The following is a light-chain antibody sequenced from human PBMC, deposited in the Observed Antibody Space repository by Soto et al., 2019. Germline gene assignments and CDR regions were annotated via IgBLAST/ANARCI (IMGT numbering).Light chain of an antibody. CDR2: GAS. CDR1: QDINSY. J-gene: IGKJ1*01. CDR3: HQFGSSPQT. V-gene: IGKV1-13*02. Sequence: IQSSKSPFSLSASVGDRVTSPCRASQDINSYLAWYQQKPGKVPQLLIYGASSRATGIPERFSGSGSGTDFTLSISRLEPEDFAVYFCHQFGSSPQTFGHGTKVDIK.